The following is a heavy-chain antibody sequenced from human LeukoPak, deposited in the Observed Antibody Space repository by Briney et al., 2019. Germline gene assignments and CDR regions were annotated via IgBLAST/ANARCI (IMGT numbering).Heavy chain of an antibody. CDR2: IYYSGST. V-gene: IGHV4-59*01. CDR1: GGSISSYY. J-gene: IGHJ4*02. CDR3: ARGGQQPRGPFDY. Sequence: PSETLSLTCTVSGGSISSYYWSWIRQPPGKGLEWIGYIYYSGSTNYNPSLKSRVTISVDTSKNQFSLKLSSVTAADTAVYYCARGGQQPRGPFDYWGQGTLVTVSS. D-gene: IGHD6-13*01.